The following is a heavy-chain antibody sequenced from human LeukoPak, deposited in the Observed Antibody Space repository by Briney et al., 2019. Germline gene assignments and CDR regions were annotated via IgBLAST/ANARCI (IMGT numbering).Heavy chain of an antibody. CDR3: ATPRAYGDYVFDY. Sequence: GGSLRLSCAASGFIFSSYGMHWVRQAPGKGLEWVAVISYDGSNKYYADSVKGRFTISRDNSKNTLYLQMNSLRAEDTAVYYCATPRAYGDYVFDYWGQGTLVTVSS. CDR1: GFIFSSYG. J-gene: IGHJ4*02. CDR2: ISYDGSNK. V-gene: IGHV3-30*03. D-gene: IGHD4-17*01.